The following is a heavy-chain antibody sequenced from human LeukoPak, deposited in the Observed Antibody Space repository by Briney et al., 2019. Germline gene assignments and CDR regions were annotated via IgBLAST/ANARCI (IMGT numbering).Heavy chain of an antibody. CDR3: ARSPPGYSYGPYYFDY. V-gene: IGHV5-51*01. J-gene: IGHJ4*02. CDR1: GYSFTSYW. D-gene: IGHD5-18*01. CDR2: IYPGDSDT. Sequence: GESLKISCKGSGYSFTSYWIGWVRQMPGKGLEWMGIIYPGDSDTRYSPYFQGQVTISADKSISTAYLQWSSLKASDTAMYYCARSPPGYSYGPYYFDYWGQGTLVTVSS.